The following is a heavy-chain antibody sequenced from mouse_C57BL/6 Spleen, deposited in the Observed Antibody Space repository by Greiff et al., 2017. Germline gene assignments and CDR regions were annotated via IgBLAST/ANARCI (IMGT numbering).Heavy chain of an antibody. V-gene: IGHV3-6*01. J-gene: IGHJ4*01. CDR1: GYSITSGYY. CDR3: ARGSNWGYYAMDY. CDR2: ISYDGSN. D-gene: IGHD4-1*01. Sequence: EVKLMESGPGLVKPSQSLSLTCSVTGYSITSGYYWNWIRQFPGNKLEWMGYISYDGSNNYNPSLKNRISITRDTSKNQFFLKLNSVTTEDTATYYCARGSNWGYYAMDYWCQGTSVTVSS.